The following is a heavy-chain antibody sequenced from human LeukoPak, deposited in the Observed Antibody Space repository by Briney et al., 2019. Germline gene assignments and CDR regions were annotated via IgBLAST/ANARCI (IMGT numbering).Heavy chain of an antibody. J-gene: IGHJ3*01. CDR3: ARERYSRSSHDALDL. CDR1: GFTFSSHF. D-gene: IGHD6-6*01. Sequence: GGSLRLSCAASGFTFSSHFMNWVRQAPGKGLEWVSLSSPGTDTYYADSVKGRFTISRDNARNLLYLQMNSLSAEDTAVYYCARERYSRSSHDALDLWGQGTMVTVSS. V-gene: IGHV3-21*01. CDR2: SSPGTDT.